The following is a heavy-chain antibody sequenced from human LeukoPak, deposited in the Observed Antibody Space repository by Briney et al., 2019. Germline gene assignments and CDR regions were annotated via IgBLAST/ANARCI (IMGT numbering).Heavy chain of an antibody. V-gene: IGHV3-21*01. J-gene: IGHJ3*02. D-gene: IGHD3-9*01. CDR1: GFTFSSYS. Sequence: GGSLRLSCAASGFTFSSYSMNWVRQAPGKGLEWVSSISSSSSYLYYADSVKGRFTISRDNAKNSLYLQMNSLRAEDTAVYYCARTGNSDAFDIWGQGTMVTVSS. CDR3: ARTGNSDAFDI. CDR2: ISSSSSYL.